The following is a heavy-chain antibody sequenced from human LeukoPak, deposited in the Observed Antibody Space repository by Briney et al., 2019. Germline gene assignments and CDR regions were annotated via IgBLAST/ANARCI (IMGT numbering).Heavy chain of an antibody. CDR3: ARELGYSNFIHGEDY. CDR2: ISSSGSTI. J-gene: IGHJ4*02. CDR1: GFTFSDCY. D-gene: IGHD4-11*01. V-gene: IGHV3-11*01. Sequence: PGGSLRLSCAASGFTFSDCYMSWIRQAPGKGLEWVSYISSSGSTIYYADSVKGRFTISRDNAKNSLYLQMNSLRAEDTAVYYCARELGYSNFIHGEDYWGQGTLVTVSS.